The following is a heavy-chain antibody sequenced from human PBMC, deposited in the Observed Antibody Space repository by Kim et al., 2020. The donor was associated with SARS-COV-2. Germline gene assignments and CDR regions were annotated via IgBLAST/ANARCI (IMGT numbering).Heavy chain of an antibody. CDR1: GFTFSRYW. V-gene: IGHV3-74*01. Sequence: GGSLRLSCAASGFTFSRYWMHWVRQAPGKGLVWVSRMDGDGTSRIYADSVKGRFTISRDNAKNTVYLQMNSLRAEDTAVYYCRTEINYYDSSGYSIDYWGQGTLVTVSS. CDR2: MDGDGTSR. J-gene: IGHJ4*02. CDR3: RTEINYYDSSGYSIDY. D-gene: IGHD3-22*01.